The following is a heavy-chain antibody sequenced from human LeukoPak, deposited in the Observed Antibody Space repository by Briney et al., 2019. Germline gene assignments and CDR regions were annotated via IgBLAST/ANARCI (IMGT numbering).Heavy chain of an antibody. CDR2: ALHRAKWYN. D-gene: IGHD2-21*02. CDR3: ARDVGTAIPFDY. J-gene: IGHJ4*02. V-gene: IGHV6-1*01. CDR1: GDSVSSNSAA. Sequence: SQTLSLTCAISGDSVSSNSAAWNWIRQSPSRGLEWPGRALHRAKWYNHYAVSVKSRITINPDTSKNRFSLQLSSVTPEDTAVYYCARDVGTAIPFDYWGQGILVSVSS.